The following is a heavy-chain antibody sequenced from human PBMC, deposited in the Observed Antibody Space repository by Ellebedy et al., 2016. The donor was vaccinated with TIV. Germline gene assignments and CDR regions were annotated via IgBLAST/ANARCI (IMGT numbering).Heavy chain of an antibody. CDR1: GFTFSSYS. CDR3: AREPDPR. J-gene: IGHJ4*02. V-gene: IGHV3-21*01. CDR2: ISSSRSYI. Sequence: GESLKISCAASGFTFSSYSMNWVRQAPGKGLEWVSSISSSRSYIYYADSVKGRFTISRDNAKNSLYLQMNSLRAEDTAVYYCAREPDPRWGQGTLVTVSS.